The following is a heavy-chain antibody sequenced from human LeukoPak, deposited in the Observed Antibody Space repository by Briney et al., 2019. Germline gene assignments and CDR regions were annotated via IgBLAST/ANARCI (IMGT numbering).Heavy chain of an antibody. V-gene: IGHV4-38-2*01. J-gene: IGHJ4*02. CDR2: IYHSGTT. D-gene: IGHD6-6*01. Sequence: SETLSLTCAVSGYSISSGYYWGWIRQPPGKGLEWIGSIYHSGTTYYNPSLKSRVTISIDTSKNQFSLKLNSVTAADTAVYYGAKPHISSSHFYDSWGQGALVTVSS. CDR3: AKPHISSSHFYDS. CDR1: GYSISSGYY.